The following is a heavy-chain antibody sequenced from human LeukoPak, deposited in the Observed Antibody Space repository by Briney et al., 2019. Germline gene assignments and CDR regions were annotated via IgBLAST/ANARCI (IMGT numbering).Heavy chain of an antibody. CDR2: ISAYNGNT. D-gene: IGHD3-10*01. V-gene: IGHV1-18*01. Sequence: ASVKVSCKASGYTFTSYGISWVRQAPGQGLEWMGWISAYNGNTNYAQKLQGRVTMTTDTSTSTAYMELRSLRSDDTAVYYCARDWVWFGDIKIRDAFGIWGEGTMVTVSS. J-gene: IGHJ3*02. CDR3: ARDWVWFGDIKIRDAFGI. CDR1: GYTFTSYG.